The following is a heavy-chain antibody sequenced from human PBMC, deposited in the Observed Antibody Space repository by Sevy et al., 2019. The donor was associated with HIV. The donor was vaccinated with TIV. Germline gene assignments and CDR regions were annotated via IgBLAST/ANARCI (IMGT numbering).Heavy chain of an antibody. D-gene: IGHD3-3*01. Sequence: ASVKVSCKVSGYTLTELSMHWVRQAPGKGLEWMGGFDPEDGETIYAQKFQGRVTMTEDTSTDTAYMELSSLRSEDTAVYYCATGVPYYDFWSHGGAFDIWGQGTMVTVSS. V-gene: IGHV1-24*01. CDR2: FDPEDGET. J-gene: IGHJ3*02. CDR1: GYTLTELS. CDR3: ATGVPYYDFWSHGGAFDI.